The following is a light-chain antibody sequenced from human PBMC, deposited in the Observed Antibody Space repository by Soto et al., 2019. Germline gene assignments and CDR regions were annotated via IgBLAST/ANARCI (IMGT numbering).Light chain of an antibody. J-gene: IGKJ2*01. CDR3: QQYESTPPA. V-gene: IGKV4-1*01. Sequence: DIVMTQSPDSLAVSLGERATINCKSSQSVLYSSNNKNYLAWYQQRPGQPPKLLIYWASTRESGVPDRFSGSGSGTDFTPTITSLQAEDVADYYCQQYESTPPAFGQGTKLEIK. CDR1: QSVLYSSNNKNY. CDR2: WAS.